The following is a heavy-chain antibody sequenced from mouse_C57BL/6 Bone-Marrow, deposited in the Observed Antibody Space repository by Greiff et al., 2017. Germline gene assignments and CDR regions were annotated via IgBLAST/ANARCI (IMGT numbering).Heavy chain of an antibody. D-gene: IGHD1-1*01. V-gene: IGHV5-9-1*02. Sequence: EVQVVESGEGLVKPGGSLKLSCAASGFTFSSYAMSWVRQTPEKRLEWVAYISSGGAYIDYADTVKGRFTLSRDNARNTLYLQMSSLKSEDTAMYYCTRYYYGSSHWDFDVWGTGTTGTVTS. J-gene: IGHJ1*03. CDR2: ISSGGAYI. CDR3: TRYYYGSSHWDFDV. CDR1: GFTFSSYA.